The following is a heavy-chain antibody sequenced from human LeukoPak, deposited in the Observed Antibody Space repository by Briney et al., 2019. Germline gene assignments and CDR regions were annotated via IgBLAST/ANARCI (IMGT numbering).Heavy chain of an antibody. D-gene: IGHD2-2*01. CDR3: AKGEGGSSSWYDFYDYGMDV. J-gene: IGHJ6*04. CDR1: GFTFNNFA. V-gene: IGHV3-30*18. CDR2: ISIDGAKT. Sequence: GTSPRLSCAASGFTFNNFAMHWVRQAPGKGLEWVAVISIDGAKTYSADSAKGRFTISRDNSKKTLYLKMNTVRAEDTAVYYCAKGEGGSSSWYDFYDYGMDVWGKGTTVTVSS.